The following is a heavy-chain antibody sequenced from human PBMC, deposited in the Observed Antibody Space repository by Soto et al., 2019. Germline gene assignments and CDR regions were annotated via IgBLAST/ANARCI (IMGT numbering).Heavy chain of an antibody. J-gene: IGHJ4*02. V-gene: IGHV4-4*07. CDR1: GGSISSFY. CDR3: ARGSSRWDY. CDR2: IYSGGMN. Sequence: SETLSLTCTVSGGSISSFYWSWIRQPAGKGLEWIGRIYSGGMNNYNPSLKSRVTMSVDTSKNQFSLRLSSVTAADTAMYYCARGSSRWDYWGQGTLVTVSS. D-gene: IGHD6-13*01.